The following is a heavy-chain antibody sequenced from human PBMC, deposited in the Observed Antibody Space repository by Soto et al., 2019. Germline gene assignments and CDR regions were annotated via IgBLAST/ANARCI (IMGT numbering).Heavy chain of an antibody. D-gene: IGHD1-26*01. CDR2: ISAYNGNT. J-gene: IGHJ4*02. Sequence: ASVKVSCQASGFTFSSYGIRWGGQAPGQGVEWVGWISAYNGNTNYAQKLRGRVTMTTDTSTSTAYMELRSLRSDDTAVYYCARDPVRVGATIVNTNNPFPLDYWGQGTLVTVSS. CDR3: ARDPVRVGATIVNTNNPFPLDY. V-gene: IGHV1-18*01. CDR1: GFTFSSYG.